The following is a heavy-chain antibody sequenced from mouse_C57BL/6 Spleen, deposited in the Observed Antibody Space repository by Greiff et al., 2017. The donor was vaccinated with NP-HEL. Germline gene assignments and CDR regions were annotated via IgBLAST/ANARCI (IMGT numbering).Heavy chain of an antibody. CDR3: ASFNWAGAMDY. D-gene: IGHD4-1*01. V-gene: IGHV2-2*01. Sequence: VQLQQSGPGLVQPSQSLSITCTVSGFSLTSYGVHWVRQSPGKGLEWLGVIWSGGSTDYNAAFISRLSISKDNSKSQVFFKMNSLQADDTAIYYCASFNWAGAMDYWGQGTSVTVSS. CDR2: IWSGGST. CDR1: GFSLTSYG. J-gene: IGHJ4*01.